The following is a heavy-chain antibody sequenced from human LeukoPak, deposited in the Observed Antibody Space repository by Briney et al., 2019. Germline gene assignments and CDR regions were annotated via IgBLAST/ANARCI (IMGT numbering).Heavy chain of an antibody. Sequence: GGSLRLSCAASGFTVRSTYMSWVRHAPGRGLEWVSVIYSGGSTYYADSVKGRFTISRDNSKNTLYLQMNSLRADDTAVYYCVREPGLYSGYDSWGQGTLVTVSS. CDR2: IYSGGST. CDR1: GFTVRSTY. CDR3: VREPGLYSGYDS. J-gene: IGHJ4*02. D-gene: IGHD5-12*01. V-gene: IGHV3-53*01.